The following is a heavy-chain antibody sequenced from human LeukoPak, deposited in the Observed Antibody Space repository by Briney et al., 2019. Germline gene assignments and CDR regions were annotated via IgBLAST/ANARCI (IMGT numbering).Heavy chain of an antibody. CDR3: ARGLPGYCSSTSCYYYYMDV. V-gene: IGHV1-69*05. CDR2: IIPIFGTA. D-gene: IGHD2-2*01. CDR1: GGTFSSYA. J-gene: IGHJ6*03. Sequence: SVKVSCKASGGTFSSYAISWVRQAPGQGLEWMGGIIPIFGTANYAQKFQGRVTITTDESTSTAYMELSSLRSEDTAVYYCARGLPGYCSSTSCYYYYMDVWGKGTTVTVSS.